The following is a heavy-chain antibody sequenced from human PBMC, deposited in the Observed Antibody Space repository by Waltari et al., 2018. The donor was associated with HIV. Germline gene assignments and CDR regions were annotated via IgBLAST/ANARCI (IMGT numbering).Heavy chain of an antibody. D-gene: IGHD4-17*01. CDR3: AKDKRSGYGGNSVWYFDL. CDR2: ISWNSGTI. V-gene: IGHV3-9*01. J-gene: IGHJ2*01. Sequence: EVQLVESGGGLVQPGRSLRLSCAASGFTFDDYAMHWVRQAPGKGRGWVSGISWNSGTIGYADSVKGLFTISRDNAKNSLYLQMNSRRAEDTALYYCAKDKRSGYGGNSVWYFDLWGRGTLVTVSS. CDR1: GFTFDDYA.